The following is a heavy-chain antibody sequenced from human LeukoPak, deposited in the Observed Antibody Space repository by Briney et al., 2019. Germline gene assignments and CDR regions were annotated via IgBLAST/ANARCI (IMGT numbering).Heavy chain of an antibody. CDR1: GFTFNTYH. CDR2: ISSSSSPI. V-gene: IGHV3-48*04. J-gene: IGHJ4*02. CDR3: ARDSGGSELWLVFDD. D-gene: IGHD6-19*01. Sequence: PGGSLRLSCAASGFTFNTYHMNWVRQAPGKGLAWASYISSSSSPIYYADSVKGRFTISRDNAKNSLYLQMNSLRAEETAVYYCARDSGGSELWLVFDDWGQRTLVTVSS.